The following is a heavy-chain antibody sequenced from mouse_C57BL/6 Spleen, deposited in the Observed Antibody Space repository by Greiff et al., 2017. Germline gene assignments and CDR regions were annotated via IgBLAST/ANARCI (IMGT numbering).Heavy chain of an antibody. CDR1: GYTFTSYW. CDR2: IDPSDSYT. D-gene: IGHD3-2*02. CDR3: ARARAYSSGRFAY. V-gene: IGHV1-50*01. J-gene: IGHJ3*01. Sequence: VQLQQPGAELVKPGASVTLSCKASGYTFTSYWMQWVKQRPGQGLEWIGEIDPSDSYTNYNQKFKGKATLTVDTSSSTAYMQLSSLTSEDSAVYYCARARAYSSGRFAYWGQGTLVTVSA.